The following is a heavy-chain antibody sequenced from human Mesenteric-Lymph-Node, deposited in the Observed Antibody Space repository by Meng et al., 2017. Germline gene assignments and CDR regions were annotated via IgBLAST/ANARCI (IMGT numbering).Heavy chain of an antibody. CDR1: GGSISSSNW. D-gene: IGHD4-23*01. V-gene: IGHV4-4*02. CDR2: IYHSGIT. CDR3: ARVYGGNGYFDY. Sequence: QVLLQESGPGLVKPSGTLSPTCAVSGGSISSSNWWSWVRQPPGKGLEWIGKIYHSGITIYNPSLKSRVTMSVDNSKNQFSLKLNSMTAADTAVYYCARVYGGNGYFDYWGQGTLVTVSS. J-gene: IGHJ4*02.